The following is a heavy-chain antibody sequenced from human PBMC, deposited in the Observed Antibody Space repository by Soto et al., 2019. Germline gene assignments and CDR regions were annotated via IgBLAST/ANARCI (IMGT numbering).Heavy chain of an antibody. CDR2: ISAYNGNT. D-gene: IGHD3-10*01. V-gene: IGHV1-18*01. CDR3: ARDHLDTMVRGQSWFDP. J-gene: IGHJ5*02. CDR1: GYTFTSYG. Sequence: QVQLVQSGAEVKKPGASVKVSCKASGYTFTSYGISWVRQAPGQGLEWMGWISAYNGNTNYAQKLQGRVTMTTDTSTSTAYMELRSLRSDDTAVYYCARDHLDTMVRGQSWFDPWGQGTLVTVSS.